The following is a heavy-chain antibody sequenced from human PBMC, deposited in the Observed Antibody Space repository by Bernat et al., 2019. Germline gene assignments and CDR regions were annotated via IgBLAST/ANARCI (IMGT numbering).Heavy chain of an antibody. CDR3: AKGSSDSYPYYFDW. D-gene: IGHD3-22*01. J-gene: IGHJ4*02. CDR2: LTGSSGST. Sequence: ASGFTFSNFVMSWVRQAPGKGLEWVSALTGSSGSTYYADSVKVRFTISRDNSRSTLFLQMNSLRAEDTAVYYGAKGSSDSYPYYFDWWGQG. CDR1: GFTFSNFV. V-gene: IGHV3-23*01.